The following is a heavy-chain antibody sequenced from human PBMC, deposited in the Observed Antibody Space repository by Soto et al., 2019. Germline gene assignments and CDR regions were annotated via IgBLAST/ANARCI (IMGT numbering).Heavy chain of an antibody. D-gene: IGHD5-12*01. CDR2: ISGSGGST. V-gene: IGHV3-23*01. CDR1: GFTFSSYA. CDR3: AKDRSGYGQFDY. J-gene: IGHJ4*02. Sequence: GSLRLSCAASGFTFSSYAMSWVRQAPGKGLEWVSAISGSGGSTYYADSVKGRFTISRDNSKNTLYLQMNSLGAEDTAVYYCAKDRSGYGQFDYWGQGTLVTVSS.